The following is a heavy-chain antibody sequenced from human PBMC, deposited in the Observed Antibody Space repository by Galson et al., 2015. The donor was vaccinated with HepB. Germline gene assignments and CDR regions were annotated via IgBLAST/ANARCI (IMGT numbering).Heavy chain of an antibody. V-gene: IGHV3-21*01. J-gene: IGHJ6*02. Sequence: SLRLSCAASGFTFSSYSMNWVRQAPGKGLEWVSSISSSGSYIYYADSVKGRFTISRDNAKNSLYLQMNSLRAEDTAVYYCALPVAGWGMGMDVWGQGTTVTVSS. CDR2: ISSSGSYI. CDR1: GFTFSSYS. D-gene: IGHD6-19*01. CDR3: ALPVAGWGMGMDV.